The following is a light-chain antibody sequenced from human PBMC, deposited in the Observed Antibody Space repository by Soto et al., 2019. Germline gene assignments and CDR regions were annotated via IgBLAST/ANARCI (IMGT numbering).Light chain of an antibody. CDR2: GAS. CDR3: QQYYSSPST. J-gene: IGKJ4*01. V-gene: IGKV3-20*01. Sequence: EMEMTQSPGTLSSSVGERATISCRASQSVSSCFLTWYQKKPGQAPRLLIYGASSRTTGIPNRISGSGSGTDFTLTISRVKPEDFAAYYCQQYYSSPSTFGQGTKVEIK. CDR1: QSVSSCF.